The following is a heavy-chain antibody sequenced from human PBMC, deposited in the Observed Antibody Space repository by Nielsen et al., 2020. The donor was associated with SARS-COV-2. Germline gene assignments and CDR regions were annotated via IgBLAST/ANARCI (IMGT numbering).Heavy chain of an antibody. CDR3: ARLGPTDWYFDL. D-gene: IGHD3-16*01. V-gene: IGHV3-21*04. J-gene: IGHJ2*01. Sequence: GGSLRLSCASSGFTFSTYSMNWVRQAPGKGLEWVSCISSSSSHIYYADSVRGRFTISRDNAKNSLYLQMNSLSAEDTAVYYCARLGPTDWYFDLWGRGTLVNVFS. CDR1: GFTFSTYS. CDR2: ISSSSSHI.